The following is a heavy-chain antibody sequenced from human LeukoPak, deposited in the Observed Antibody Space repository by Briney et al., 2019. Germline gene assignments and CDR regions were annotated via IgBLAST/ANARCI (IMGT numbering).Heavy chain of an antibody. CDR3: VRESRTDHYGDF. CDR2: IKSDGSST. D-gene: IGHD3-10*01. Sequence: TGGSLRLSCAASGFTFSSYWMHWVRQVPGKGLVWVSRIKSDGSSTSYADSVKGRFTMSRDNAKNTLYLQMNSLRAEDTAVYYCVRESRTDHYGDFWGQGTLVTVSS. CDR1: GFTFSSYW. V-gene: IGHV3-74*01. J-gene: IGHJ4*02.